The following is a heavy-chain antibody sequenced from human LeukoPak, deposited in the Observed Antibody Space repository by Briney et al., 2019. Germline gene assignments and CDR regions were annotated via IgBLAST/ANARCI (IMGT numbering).Heavy chain of an antibody. J-gene: IGHJ4*02. D-gene: IGHD3-22*01. Sequence: ASVKVSCKVSGYTFTGYYMHWVRQAPGQGLEWMGWINPNSGGTNYAQKFQGRVTMTRDTSISTAYMELSRLRSDDTAVYYCARVQYYYDSSGYYYASYYFDYWGQGTLVTVSS. V-gene: IGHV1-2*02. CDR1: GYTFTGYY. CDR3: ARVQYYYDSSGYYYASYYFDY. CDR2: INPNSGGT.